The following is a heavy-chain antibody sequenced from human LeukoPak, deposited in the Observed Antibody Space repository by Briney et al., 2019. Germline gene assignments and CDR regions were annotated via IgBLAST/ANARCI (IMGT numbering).Heavy chain of an antibody. CDR1: GCIFSDYY. Sequence: PGGSLTLSCAASGCIFSDYYRTWIRQAPGKGLEWVSTIKGTGRTTYYAYSVKGRFTISRDNAKNSLYLQMNSLRAEDTAVYYCASFTPWGVVVAATGSFDYWGQGTLVTVSS. D-gene: IGHD2-15*01. V-gene: IGHV3-11*04. CDR2: IKGTGRTT. J-gene: IGHJ4*02. CDR3: ASFTPWGVVVAATGSFDY.